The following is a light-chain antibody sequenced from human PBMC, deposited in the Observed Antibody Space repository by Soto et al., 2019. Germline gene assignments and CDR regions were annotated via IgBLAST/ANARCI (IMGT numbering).Light chain of an antibody. CDR2: AAS. J-gene: IGKJ3*01. V-gene: IGKV1-27*01. CDR3: QKYNSAIT. Sequence: DIPMTQSPSSLSASVGDRVTITCRASQGISNYLAWYQQKPGKVPKLLIYAASTLQSGVPSRFSGSGSGTDFTLTISSLQPEDVATYYCQKYNSAITFGPGTKVDIK. CDR1: QGISNY.